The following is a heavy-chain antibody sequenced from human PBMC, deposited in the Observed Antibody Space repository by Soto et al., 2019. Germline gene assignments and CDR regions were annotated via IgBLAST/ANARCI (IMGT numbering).Heavy chain of an antibody. CDR2: IRSKANSYAT. Sequence: VGSLRLSCEASGLTFGGSAMHWVRQASGKGREWVGRIRSKANSYATAYAATVKGRSSISRDESKNTAYLQMNSPRAEDTAVYDCAKDLPSNNYHSSEGAFDIRRQGTMVTV. D-gene: IGHD3-22*01. CDR1: GLTFGGSA. CDR3: AKDLPSNNYHSSEGAFDI. V-gene: IGHV3-73*01. J-gene: IGHJ3*02.